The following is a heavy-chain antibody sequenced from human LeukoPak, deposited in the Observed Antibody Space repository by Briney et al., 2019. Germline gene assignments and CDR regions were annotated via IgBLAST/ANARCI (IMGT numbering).Heavy chain of an antibody. J-gene: IGHJ4*02. Sequence: GGSLKLSCAASGFTFSRYAMHWVRQAPGKGLEYVSGINDNGGRTHYGDSVKGRFSISRDNSKNTLHLQMSTLRAEDTALYYCVKDVGGSYAFDYWGQGILVTVAS. CDR3: VKDVGGSYAFDY. V-gene: IGHV3-64D*09. D-gene: IGHD1-26*01. CDR1: GFTFSRYA. CDR2: INDNGGRT.